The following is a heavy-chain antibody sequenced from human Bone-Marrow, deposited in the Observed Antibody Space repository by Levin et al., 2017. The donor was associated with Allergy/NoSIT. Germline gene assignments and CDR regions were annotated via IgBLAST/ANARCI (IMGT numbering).Heavy chain of an antibody. V-gene: IGHV3-23*01. CDR1: GLILGNFA. Sequence: PGGSLRLSCVASGLILGNFAMDWVRQAPGKGLEWVSSISKNGDTYYADSVKGRFTMSRDNDKDTIFLHMNSLGADDTAVYYCAREPLGVSMVVEGAWFDPWGQGTQVTVSS. CDR3: AREPLGVSMVVEGAWFDP. D-gene: IGHD3-22*01. CDR2: ISKNGDT. J-gene: IGHJ5*02.